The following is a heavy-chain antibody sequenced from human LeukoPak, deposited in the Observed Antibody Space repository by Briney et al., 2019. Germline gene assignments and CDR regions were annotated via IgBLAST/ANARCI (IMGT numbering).Heavy chain of an antibody. J-gene: IGHJ4*02. D-gene: IGHD5-18*01. CDR3: ARGATAGNFDY. Sequence: KPSETLSLTCTVSGGSMSSYYWSWIRQPPGKGLEYIGNIYYTGSTYYNPSLKSGVTISVDTSKRQFSLRLSSVSAADTAVYYCARGATAGNFDYWGQGTLVTVSS. CDR2: IYYTGST. CDR1: GGSMSSYY. V-gene: IGHV4-59*12.